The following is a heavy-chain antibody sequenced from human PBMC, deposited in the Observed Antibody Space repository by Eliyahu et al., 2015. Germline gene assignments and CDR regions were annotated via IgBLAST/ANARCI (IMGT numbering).Heavy chain of an antibody. V-gene: IGHV4-59*01. CDR3: ARTSGYSRGWFDX. CDR2: IYSIGSP. CDR1: GGSISGFY. D-gene: IGHD5-12*01. Sequence: QVQLQESGPGLVKPSETLSLTCTISGGSISGFYWSWIRQPPGKAMECVGYIYSIGSPNYNPSLKSRVTISLDTSKNEFSLNLSSVTAADTAVYYCARTSGYSRGWFDXWGQGTLVTVSS. J-gene: IGHJ5*02.